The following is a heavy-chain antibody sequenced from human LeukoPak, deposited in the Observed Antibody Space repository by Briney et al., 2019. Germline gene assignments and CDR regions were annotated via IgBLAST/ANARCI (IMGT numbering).Heavy chain of an antibody. CDR2: ISGSGGST. CDR3: ASSIAALMGGNDAFDV. Sequence: GGSLRLSCAASGSTFSSYAMSWVRQAPGKGLERVSGISGSGGSTFYADSVKGRFTISRDNSKNTVSLQMNSLRAEDTAVYYCASSIAALMGGNDAFDVWGEGTMVTVSS. D-gene: IGHD6-6*01. V-gene: IGHV3-23*01. J-gene: IGHJ3*01. CDR1: GSTFSSYA.